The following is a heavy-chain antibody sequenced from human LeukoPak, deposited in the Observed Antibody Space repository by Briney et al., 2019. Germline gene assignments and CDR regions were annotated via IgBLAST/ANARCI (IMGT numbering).Heavy chain of an antibody. V-gene: IGHV1-18*01. J-gene: IGHJ3*02. CDR2: ISAYNGNT. CDR1: GYTFTSYG. CDR3: ARDSRSSGQKGAFDI. D-gene: IGHD6-19*01. Sequence: ASVKVSCKASGYTFTSYGISWVRQAPGQGLEWMGWISAYNGNTNYAQKLQGRVTMTTDTSTSTAYMELRSLRSDDTAVYYCARDSRSSGQKGAFDIWGQGTMVTVSS.